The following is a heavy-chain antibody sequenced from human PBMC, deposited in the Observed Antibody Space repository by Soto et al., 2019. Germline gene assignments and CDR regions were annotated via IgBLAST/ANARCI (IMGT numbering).Heavy chain of an antibody. Sequence: EVQLVESGGGLVQRGGSLRLSCAVSGFTFSNYGLNWVRQAPGKGLAWVSYISSSGLTIQYADSVKGRFTISRDNAKNTLYLQMNSLRDEDTAVYYCARGGAARPDYWGQGTLVTVS. J-gene: IGHJ4*02. V-gene: IGHV3-48*02. D-gene: IGHD6-6*01. CDR2: ISSSGLTI. CDR1: GFTFSNYG. CDR3: ARGGAARPDY.